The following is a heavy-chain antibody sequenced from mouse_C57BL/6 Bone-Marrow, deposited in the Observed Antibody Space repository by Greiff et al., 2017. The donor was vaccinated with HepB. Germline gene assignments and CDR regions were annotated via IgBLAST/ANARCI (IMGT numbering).Heavy chain of an antibody. D-gene: IGHD2-4*01. CDR2: INPSSGYT. V-gene: IGHV1-4*01. Sequence: VQLQQSGAELARPGASVKMSCKASGYTFTSSSMHWVKQRPGQGLEWIGYINPSSGYTKYNQKFKDKATLTADKSSSTAYMQLSSLTSEDSAVYYCAFYDYDDVDYGGRGTGITVSA. CDR3: AFYDYDDVDY. J-gene: IGHJ2*03. CDR1: GYTFTSSS.